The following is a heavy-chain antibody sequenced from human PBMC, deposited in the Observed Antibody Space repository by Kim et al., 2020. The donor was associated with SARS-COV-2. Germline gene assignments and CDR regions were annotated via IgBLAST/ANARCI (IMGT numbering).Heavy chain of an antibody. D-gene: IGHD6-13*01. CDR1: GFTFSSYA. CDR3: ARGPHASIAAAGTVFDY. Sequence: GGSLRLSCAASGFTFSSYAMHWVRQAPGKGLEYVSAISSNGGSTYYADSVKGRFTISRDNSKNTLYLQMGSLRAEDMAVYYCARGPHASIAAAGTVFDYWGQGTLVTVSS. V-gene: IGHV3-64*02. CDR2: ISSNGGST. J-gene: IGHJ4*02.